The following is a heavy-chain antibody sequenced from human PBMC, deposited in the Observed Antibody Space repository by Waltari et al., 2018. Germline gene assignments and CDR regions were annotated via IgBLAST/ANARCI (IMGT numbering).Heavy chain of an antibody. D-gene: IGHD6-19*01. J-gene: IGHJ4*02. CDR1: GGSISSSSYY. CDR2: IYYSGST. CDR3: ARRGSGWYNYFDY. Sequence: QLQLQESGPGLVKPSETLSLTCTVSGGSISSSSYYWGWIRQPPGKGLEWIGGIYYSGSTYYNPSLKSRVTISVDTSKNQFSLKLSSVTAADTAVYYCARRGSGWYNYFDYWGQGTLVTVSS. V-gene: IGHV4-39*01.